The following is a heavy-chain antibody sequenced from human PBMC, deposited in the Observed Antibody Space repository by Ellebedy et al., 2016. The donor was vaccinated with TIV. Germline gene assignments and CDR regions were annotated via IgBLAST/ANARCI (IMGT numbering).Heavy chain of an antibody. CDR3: ARATQWLTFDY. V-gene: IGHV3-11*05. D-gene: IGHD6-19*01. CDR2: IGSSSTHT. Sequence: GESLKISCAASGFTFSDYYMNWIRQAPGKGLEWVSYIGSSSTHTNYADSVKGRFTVSRDSPKNTLYLQMNSLRAEDTAVYYCARATQWLTFDYWGQGILVTVSS. CDR1: GFTFSDYY. J-gene: IGHJ4*02.